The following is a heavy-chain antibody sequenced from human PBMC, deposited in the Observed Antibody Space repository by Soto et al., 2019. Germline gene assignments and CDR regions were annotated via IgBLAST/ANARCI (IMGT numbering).Heavy chain of an antibody. V-gene: IGHV4-39*01. CDR2: VYYTGST. D-gene: IGHD3-10*01. CDR1: GGSISSSDHY. Sequence: SETLSLTCTVSGGSISSSDHYWGWLRQPPGKGLEWIGHVYYTGSTYYNPSLKSRVTISIDTSKNQFSLRLSSVTAADTAVYYCARQRKASGGSQGFWGQGTLVTVSS. CDR3: ARQRKASGGSQGF. J-gene: IGHJ4*02.